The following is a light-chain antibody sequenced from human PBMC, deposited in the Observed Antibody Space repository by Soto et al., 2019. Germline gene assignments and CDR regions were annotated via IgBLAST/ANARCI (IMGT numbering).Light chain of an antibody. CDR2: GAS. CDR3: QLYGRSPLT. Sequence: EIVLTQSPGTLSLSPGERATLSCRASQSVSSSYLAWYQQKPGQAPRLLIYGASSRATGIPDRFSGSGSGTDCTLTISRLQHIDFAVPYCQLYGRSPLTFGGGTNVEIK. V-gene: IGKV3-20*01. J-gene: IGKJ4*01. CDR1: QSVSSSY.